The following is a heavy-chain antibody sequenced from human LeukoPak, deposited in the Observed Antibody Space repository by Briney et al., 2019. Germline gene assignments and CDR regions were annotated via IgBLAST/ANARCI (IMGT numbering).Heavy chain of an antibody. J-gene: IGHJ3*02. D-gene: IGHD1-14*01. CDR2: INPNNGDT. V-gene: IGHV1-2*02. CDR1: GYTFTGYY. CDR3: AREIPSTINGFDI. Sequence: VASVKVSCKASGYTFTGYYMHWVRQAPGQGLEWMGWINPNNGDTKYAQKFQGRVTMTRDTSISTAYMELSRMTSDDTAVYYCAREIPSTINGFDIWGQGTVITVSS.